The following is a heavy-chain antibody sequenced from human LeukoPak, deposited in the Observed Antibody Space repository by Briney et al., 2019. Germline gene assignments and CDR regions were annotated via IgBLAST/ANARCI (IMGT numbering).Heavy chain of an antibody. J-gene: IGHJ4*02. D-gene: IGHD3-10*01. CDR3: AREAYGSGSHPLDY. CDR2: ISSSGSTI. Sequence: GGSLRLSCTASGLTFSDYSMNWVRQAPGKGLEWVSYISSSGSTIYCADSVKGRFTISRDNAKNSLYLQMNSLRAEDSAVYYCAREAYGSGSHPLDYWGQGTLVTVSS. CDR1: GLTFSDYS. V-gene: IGHV3-48*04.